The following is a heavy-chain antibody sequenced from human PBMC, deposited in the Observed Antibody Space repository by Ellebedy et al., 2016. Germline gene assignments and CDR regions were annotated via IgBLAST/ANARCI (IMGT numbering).Heavy chain of an antibody. V-gene: IGHV3-30*03. CDR1: GFTFSSYG. J-gene: IGHJ4*02. Sequence: GESLKISCAASGFTFSSYGMHWVRQAPGKGLEWVAVISYDGSNKYYADSVKGRFTISRDNSKNTLYLQMNSLRAEDTAVYYCASSGFGYFDYWGQGTLVTVSS. CDR3: ASSGFGYFDY. D-gene: IGHD3-10*01. CDR2: ISYDGSNK.